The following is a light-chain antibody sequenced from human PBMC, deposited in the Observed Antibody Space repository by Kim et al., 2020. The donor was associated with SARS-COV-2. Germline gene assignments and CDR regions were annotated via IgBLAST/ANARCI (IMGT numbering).Light chain of an antibody. Sequence: LAPGERATLSCRASQSVSSYLAWYQQRPGQAPRLLIYDAFNRAPGIPDRFSGSGSGTDFTLTISSLESEDFAVYYCQQRSNWPLTFGGGTKVDIK. J-gene: IGKJ4*01. CDR3: QQRSNWPLT. CDR1: QSVSSY. CDR2: DAF. V-gene: IGKV3-11*01.